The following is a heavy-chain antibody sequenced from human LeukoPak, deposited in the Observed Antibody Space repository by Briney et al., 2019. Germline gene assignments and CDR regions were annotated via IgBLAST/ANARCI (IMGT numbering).Heavy chain of an antibody. V-gene: IGHV1-46*01. CDR1: GYTFTSYY. Sequence: GASVKVSCEASGYTFTSYYMHWVRQAPGQGLEWMGIINPSGGSTSYAQKFQGRVTMTRDTSTSTVYMELSSLRSEDTAVYYCARDEVLTPFDYWGQGTLVTVSS. D-gene: IGHD4/OR15-4a*01. CDR2: INPSGGST. CDR3: ARDEVLTPFDY. J-gene: IGHJ4*02.